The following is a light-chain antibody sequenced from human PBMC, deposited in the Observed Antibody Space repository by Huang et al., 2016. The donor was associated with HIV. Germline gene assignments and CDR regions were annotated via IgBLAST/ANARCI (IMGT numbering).Light chain of an antibody. J-gene: IGKJ2*01. CDR2: SAS. CDR1: QSVASD. V-gene: IGKV3-15*01. CDR3: QQYRDWPPYT. Sequence: EIVLTQSPATLSVSPGERATLSCRASQSVASDLAWYQHRPGQAPRLLIYSASTRATGIPARFSGSGYGTDFILTVSSLQSEDFALYYCQQYRDWPPYTFGQGTKLEIK.